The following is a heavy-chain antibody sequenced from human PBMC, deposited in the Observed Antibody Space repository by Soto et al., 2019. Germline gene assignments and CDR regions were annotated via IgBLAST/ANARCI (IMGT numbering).Heavy chain of an antibody. Sequence: EVQLVESGGGLVQPGGSLRLSCAASGFTFSDYSMNWVRQAPGKGLEWVSYISSAGRSIYYADSVRGRFTVSRDNAQNSLYLQMNSVRDEDTAVYYCARDGAEDDRSGYLPLSWGQGTLVTVSS. J-gene: IGHJ4*02. D-gene: IGHD3-22*01. CDR2: ISSAGRSI. V-gene: IGHV3-48*02. CDR1: GFTFSDYS. CDR3: ARDGAEDDRSGYLPLS.